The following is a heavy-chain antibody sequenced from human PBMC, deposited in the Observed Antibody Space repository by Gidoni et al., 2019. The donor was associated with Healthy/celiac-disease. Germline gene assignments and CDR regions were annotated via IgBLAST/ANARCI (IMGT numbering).Heavy chain of an antibody. CDR1: GFTFGDDA. J-gene: IGHJ6*02. CDR3: TRARLQNNMVRGVPDYYYYGMDV. Sequence: EVQLVESAGGLVQLGRSLSLPCTASGFTFGDDAMRWFRQAPGKGLEWVGVIRSKAYGGTTEYAASVKDRFTISRDDAKSIAYLQMNSLKTEDTAVYYCTRARLQNNMVRGVPDYYYYGMDVWGQGTTVTVSS. CDR2: IRSKAYGGTT. D-gene: IGHD3-10*01. V-gene: IGHV3-49*03.